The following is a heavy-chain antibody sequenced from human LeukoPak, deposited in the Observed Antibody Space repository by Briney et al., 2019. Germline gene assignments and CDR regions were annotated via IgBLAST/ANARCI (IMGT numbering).Heavy chain of an antibody. D-gene: IGHD5/OR15-5a*01. CDR2: IYSSGKI. Sequence: SETLSLTCTVSGGSIINSSYYWVWIRQPPGKGLEWIGSIYSSGKIYYSPSLRGRVTKSADTSKNQFSLRLSSVTAADTAVYYCARARSVLNWFDPWGQGTLVTVSS. J-gene: IGHJ5*02. CDR1: GGSIINSSYY. V-gene: IGHV4-39*02. CDR3: ARARSVLNWFDP.